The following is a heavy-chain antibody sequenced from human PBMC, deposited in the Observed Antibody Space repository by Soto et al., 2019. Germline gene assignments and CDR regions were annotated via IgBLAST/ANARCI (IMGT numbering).Heavy chain of an antibody. CDR1: GYTFTGYY. Sequence: ASVKVSCKASGYTFTGYYMHWVRQAPGQGLEWMGWINPNSGGTNYAQKFQGRVTMTRDTSISTAYMELSRLRSDDTAVYYCARDGQLVGGSFDYWGQGTLVTVSS. CDR3: ARDGQLVGGSFDY. CDR2: INPNSGGT. D-gene: IGHD6-6*01. J-gene: IGHJ4*02. V-gene: IGHV1-2*02.